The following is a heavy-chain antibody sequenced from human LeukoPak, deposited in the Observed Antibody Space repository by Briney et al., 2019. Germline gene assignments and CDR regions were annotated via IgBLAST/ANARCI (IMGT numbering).Heavy chain of an antibody. CDR3: AREIRPIFGAAPSSAGFDS. J-gene: IGHJ5*01. CDR2: IFTSGST. Sequence: SETLSLTCTVSGDSINSYYWNWIRQPAGKGLEWIGRIFTSGSTNYNPSLKSRVTMSVDLSGNQFSLNVTSVTAADTAVYFCAREIRPIFGAAPSSAGFDSWGQGALVTVSS. D-gene: IGHD3-3*01. CDR1: GDSINSYY. V-gene: IGHV4-4*07.